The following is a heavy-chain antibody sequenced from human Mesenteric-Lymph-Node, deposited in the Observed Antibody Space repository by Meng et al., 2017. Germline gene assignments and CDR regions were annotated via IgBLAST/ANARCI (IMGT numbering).Heavy chain of an antibody. D-gene: IGHD4-17*01. CDR1: GGSISSGGFY. V-gene: IGHV4-31*03. J-gene: IGHJ5*02. CDR2: IYYSGST. Sequence: RQEPGPGLAMPSQTLSLTCTVSGGSISSGGFYWRWIRQHPGKGLEWIGYIYYSGSTYYNPSLRSRVAISIDTSKNQFSLKLTSVTAADTAVYFCARTNYGDYNWFDPWGQGTLVTVSS. CDR3: ARTNYGDYNWFDP.